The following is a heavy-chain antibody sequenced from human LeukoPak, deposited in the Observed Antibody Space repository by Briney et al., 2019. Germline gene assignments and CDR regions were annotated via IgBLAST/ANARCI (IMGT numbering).Heavy chain of an antibody. J-gene: IGHJ4*02. CDR3: AKIVAGNFDY. CDR1: GFTFSSYS. D-gene: IGHD5-12*01. Sequence: GGSLRLSCAASGFTFSSYSMNWVCQAPGKGLEWVSAISGSGGSTYYADSVKGRFTISRDNSKNTLYLQMNSLRAEDTAVYYCAKIVAGNFDYWGQGTLVTVSS. CDR2: ISGSGGST. V-gene: IGHV3-23*01.